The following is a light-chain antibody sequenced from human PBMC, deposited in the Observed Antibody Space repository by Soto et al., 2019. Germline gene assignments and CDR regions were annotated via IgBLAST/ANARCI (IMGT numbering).Light chain of an antibody. CDR1: QSVSSN. Sequence: EIVMTQSPATLSVSPGERATLSCRASQSVSSNLAWYQQKPGQAPRLLIYGASTRATGIPARFSGSGSGTEFTLTISSLXSEDFAVYYCQQYNNWPPGTFGQGTKLEIK. CDR2: GAS. J-gene: IGKJ2*01. CDR3: QQYNNWPPGT. V-gene: IGKV3-15*01.